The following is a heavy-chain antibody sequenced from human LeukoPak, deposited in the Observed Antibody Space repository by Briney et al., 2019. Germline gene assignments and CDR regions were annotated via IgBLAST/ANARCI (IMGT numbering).Heavy chain of an antibody. J-gene: IGHJ4*02. CDR1: GGSVSSGSYY. CDR2: IYYSGST. D-gene: IGHD6-13*01. CDR3: AIIFVGTSWDFDY. V-gene: IGHV4-61*01. Sequence: SETLSLTCTVSGGSVSSGSYYWSWIRQPPGKGLEWIGYIYYSGSTNYTPSLKSRVTISLDTSQNQFSLKLSSVTAADTAVYYCAIIFVGTSWDFDYWGQGTLVTVSS.